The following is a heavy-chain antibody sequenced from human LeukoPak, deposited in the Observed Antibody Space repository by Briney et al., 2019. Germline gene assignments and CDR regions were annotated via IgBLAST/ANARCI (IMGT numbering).Heavy chain of an antibody. CDR3: ARVSMAGQRDWGRLGDFYFDY. J-gene: IGHJ4*02. D-gene: IGHD2-21*02. CDR2: IYYSGST. Sequence: SETLSLTCTVSGGSISSSSYYWGWIRQPPGKGLEWIGSIYYSGSTYYNPSLKSRVTISLDESKNQFSLNLNSVTSADTAVYYCARVSMAGQRDWGRLGDFYFDYWGQGTLVTVSS. CDR1: GGSISSSSYY. V-gene: IGHV4-39*07.